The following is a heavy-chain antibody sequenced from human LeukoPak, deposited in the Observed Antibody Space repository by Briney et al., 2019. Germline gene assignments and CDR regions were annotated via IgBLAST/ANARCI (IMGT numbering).Heavy chain of an antibody. J-gene: IGHJ6*02. Sequence: SETLSLTCAVYGGSFSGYYWSWIRQPPGKGLEWIGEINHSGSTNYNPSLKSRVTISVDKSKNQFSLKLSSVTAADTAVYYCARGACSSTSCYYYYGMDVWGQGTTVTVSS. CDR1: GGSFSGYY. V-gene: IGHV4-34*01. D-gene: IGHD2-2*01. CDR3: ARGACSSTSCYYYYGMDV. CDR2: INHSGST.